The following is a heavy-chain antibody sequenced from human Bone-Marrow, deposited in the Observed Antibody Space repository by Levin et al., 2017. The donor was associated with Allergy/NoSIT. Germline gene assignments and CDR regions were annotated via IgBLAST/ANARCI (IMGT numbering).Heavy chain of an antibody. CDR2: IYYSGIT. Sequence: PSETLSLTCNVSGDSISSYYWSWIRQPPGKGLEWIGYIYYSGITNYNPSLKSRVTISVDTSKKYFSLRLRSVSAADTAMYYCARGSPKGATDFDSWGQGTLVTVSS. J-gene: IGHJ4*02. CDR1: GDSISSYY. D-gene: IGHD1-26*01. V-gene: IGHV4-59*01. CDR3: ARGSPKGATDFDS.